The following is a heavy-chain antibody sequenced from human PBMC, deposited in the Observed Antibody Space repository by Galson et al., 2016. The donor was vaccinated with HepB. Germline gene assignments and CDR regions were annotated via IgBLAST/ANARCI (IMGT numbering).Heavy chain of an antibody. J-gene: IGHJ4*02. CDR2: VSGIGGST. CDR1: GFIFSSYA. V-gene: IGHV3-23*01. D-gene: IGHD1-26*01. CDR3: AKSRLGGATDLDY. Sequence: SLRLSCAASGFIFSSYAMSWVRQAPGKGLEWVSTVSGIGGSTYYPDSVKGRFTISRDNSKNMVFLLMNSLRADDTAVYYCAKSRLGGATDLDYWGQGTLVTVSS.